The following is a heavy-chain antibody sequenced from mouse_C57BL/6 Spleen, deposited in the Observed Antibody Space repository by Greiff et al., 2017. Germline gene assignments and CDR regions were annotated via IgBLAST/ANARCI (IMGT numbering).Heavy chain of an antibody. J-gene: IGHJ3*01. CDR1: GFTFSNYW. D-gene: IGHD2-3*01. Sequence: EVKLMESGGGLVQPGGSMKLSCVASGFTFSNYWMNWVRQSPEKGLEWVAQIRLKSDNYATPYAESVKGRFTISRDDSKSSVYLQMNNLRAEDTGIYYGTGPDGYGFAYWGQGTLVTVSA. V-gene: IGHV6-3*01. CDR3: TGPDGYGFAY. CDR2: IRLKSDNYAT.